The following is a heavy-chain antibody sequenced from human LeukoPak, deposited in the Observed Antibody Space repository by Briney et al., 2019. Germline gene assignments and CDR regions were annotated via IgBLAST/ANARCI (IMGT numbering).Heavy chain of an antibody. CDR2: INHSGNT. CDR3: ARLRYFDWVMDV. Sequence: SETLSLTCGVPGGSFSGYYWNWIRQSPEKGLEWVGEINHSGNTRYNPSLRSRITMSVDTSRNHFSLKLSSVTAADTAVYYCARLRYFDWVMDVWGKGTTVTISS. CDR1: GGSFSGYY. J-gene: IGHJ6*04. D-gene: IGHD3-9*01. V-gene: IGHV4-34*10.